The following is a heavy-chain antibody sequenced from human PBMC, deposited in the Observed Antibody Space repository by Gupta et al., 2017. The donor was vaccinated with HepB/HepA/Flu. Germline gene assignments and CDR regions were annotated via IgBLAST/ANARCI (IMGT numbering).Heavy chain of an antibody. V-gene: IGHV3-74*01. J-gene: IGHJ2*01. Sequence: EVQLVESGGGLAHPGGSLRLSCLASGFTLSRTWMHWVRQVPGKGLVWVARINRDGTSIDFADSVKGRFTISRDNAKNTVDLHMTSLRDEDTAIYYCVREWSDSGWYFDLWGRGTLVTVSS. D-gene: IGHD6-19*01. CDR2: INRDGTSI. CDR3: VREWSDSGWYFDL. CDR1: GFTLSRTW.